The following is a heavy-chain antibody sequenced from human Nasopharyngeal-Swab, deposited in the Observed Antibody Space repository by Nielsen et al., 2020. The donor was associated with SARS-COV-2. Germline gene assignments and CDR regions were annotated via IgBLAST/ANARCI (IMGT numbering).Heavy chain of an antibody. Sequence: GESLKISCAASGFTFSSYAMSWVRQAPGKGLEWVSAISGSGGSTYYADSVKGRFTISRDNSKNTLYLQMNSLRAEDTAVYYCAKEYSSSGYGIDVWGQGTTVTVSS. J-gene: IGHJ6*02. CDR2: ISGSGGST. V-gene: IGHV3-23*01. CDR1: GFTFSSYA. CDR3: AKEYSSSGYGIDV. D-gene: IGHD6-6*01.